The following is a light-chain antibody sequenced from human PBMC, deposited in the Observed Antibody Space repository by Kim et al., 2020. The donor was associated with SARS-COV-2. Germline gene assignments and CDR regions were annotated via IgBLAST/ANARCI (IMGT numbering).Light chain of an antibody. V-gene: IGLV2-8*01. J-gene: IGLJ2*01. Sequence: GQSVTLSCTGTSRDVGGYIHVSWYQQYPGKVPKLLIYEVNKRPSGVPDRFSGSKSGNTASLTVSGLQADDEADYYCSSYAGRDNLIFGGGTQLTVL. CDR3: SSYAGRDNLI. CDR1: SRDVGGYIH. CDR2: EVN.